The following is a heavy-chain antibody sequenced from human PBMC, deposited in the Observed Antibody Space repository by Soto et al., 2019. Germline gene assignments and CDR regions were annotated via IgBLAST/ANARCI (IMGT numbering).Heavy chain of an antibody. D-gene: IGHD3-22*01. CDR3: ARPSMIVVVTPTYYFDY. V-gene: IGHV3-30-3*01. J-gene: IGHJ4*02. Sequence: GGSLRLSCAASGFTFSSYAMHWVRQAPGKGLEWVAVISYDGSNKYYADSVKGRFTISRDNSKNTLYLQMNSLRAEDTAVYYCARPSMIVVVTPTYYFDYWGQGTLVTVSS. CDR1: GFTFSSYA. CDR2: ISYDGSNK.